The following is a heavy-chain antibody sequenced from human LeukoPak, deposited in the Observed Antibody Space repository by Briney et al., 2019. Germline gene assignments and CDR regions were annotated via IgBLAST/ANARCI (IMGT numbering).Heavy chain of an antibody. J-gene: IGHJ3*02. CDR3: ARLTYYDFWSGYNYAFDI. CDR2: INPSGGSA. CDR1: GYTFTNYY. V-gene: IGHV1-46*01. D-gene: IGHD3-3*01. Sequence: ASVKVSCKASGYTFTNYYIHWVRQAPGQGLEWVGLINPSGGSASYAQKFQGRVTMTRDTSISTAYMELSRLRSDDTAVYYCARLTYYDFWSGYNYAFDIWGQGTMVTVSS.